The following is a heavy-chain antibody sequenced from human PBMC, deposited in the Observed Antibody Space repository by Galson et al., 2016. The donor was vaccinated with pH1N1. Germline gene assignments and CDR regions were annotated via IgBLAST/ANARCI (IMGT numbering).Heavy chain of an antibody. Sequence: SVKVSGKASGYTFTREYIHWVRQAPGQGLEWMGVIDPSNGGTTYSQNFQGLVTMTRDTSTNTVYMELSSLRPEDTALYYCAKDGPARSGRDVMGFDYWGQGTLVTVSS. CDR1: GYTFTREY. CDR2: IDPSNGGT. CDR3: AKDGPARSGRDVMGFDY. J-gene: IGHJ4*02. D-gene: IGHD1-26*01. V-gene: IGHV1-46*01.